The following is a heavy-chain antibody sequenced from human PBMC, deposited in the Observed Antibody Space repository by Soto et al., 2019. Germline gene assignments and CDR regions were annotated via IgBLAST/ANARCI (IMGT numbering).Heavy chain of an antibody. J-gene: IGHJ4*02. CDR1: GFTFSSYS. V-gene: IGHV3-21*01. D-gene: IGHD1-26*01. CDR3: ARLRDDRYSGSYYYFDY. Sequence: GGSLRLSCAASGFTFSSYSMNWVRQAPGKGLEWVSSISSSSSYIYYADSVKGRFTISRDNAKNSLYLQMNSLRAEDTAVYYCARLRDDRYSGSYYYFDYWGQGTLVTVSS. CDR2: ISSSSSYI.